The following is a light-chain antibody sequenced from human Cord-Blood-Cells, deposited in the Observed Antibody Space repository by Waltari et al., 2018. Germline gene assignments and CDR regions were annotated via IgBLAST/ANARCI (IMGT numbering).Light chain of an antibody. Sequence: EIVMTQPPATLSVSPGERATLSCRASQSVSSISPWYHQKPGQAPRLLNYGASTRATGIPARFSGSGSRTDFTLTISSLQSEDFAVYYCQQYNNWWTFGQGTKVEIK. CDR3: QQYNNWWT. CDR2: GAS. V-gene: IGKV3-15*01. CDR1: QSVSSI. J-gene: IGKJ1*01.